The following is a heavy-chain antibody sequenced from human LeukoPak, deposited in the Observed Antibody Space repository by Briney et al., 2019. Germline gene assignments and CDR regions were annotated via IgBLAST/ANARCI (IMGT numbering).Heavy chain of an antibody. Sequence: SETLSLTCAVYGGSFSGYYWSWIRQPPGKGLEWIGEINHSGSTNYNPSLKSRVTISVDTSKNQFSLQLNSVTPEDTAVYYCARDSEAYSSGWYSSPEFDYWGQGTLVTVSS. D-gene: IGHD6-19*01. CDR2: INHSGST. J-gene: IGHJ4*02. CDR1: GGSFSGYY. CDR3: ARDSEAYSSGWYSSPEFDY. V-gene: IGHV4-34*01.